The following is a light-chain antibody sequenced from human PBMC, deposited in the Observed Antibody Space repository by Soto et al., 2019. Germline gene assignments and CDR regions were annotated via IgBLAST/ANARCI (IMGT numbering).Light chain of an antibody. CDR3: QQYTGPPTT. J-gene: IGKJ5*01. V-gene: IGKV3-20*01. CDR1: QSVTTQ. CDR2: GAS. Sequence: IVLTQSPGTLSLSPGETATLSCRASQSVTTQLAWYQQKRGRAPRLLIYGASTRAAGIPDRFSGSGSGTDFTLTITRLEPEDSAVYFCQQYTGPPTTFGQGTRLEI.